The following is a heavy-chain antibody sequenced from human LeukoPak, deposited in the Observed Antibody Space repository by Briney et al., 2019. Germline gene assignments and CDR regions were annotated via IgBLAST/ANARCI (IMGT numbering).Heavy chain of an antibody. CDR1: GDSVSSNSAA. CDR3: ARADSSGWYLSSPFDF. J-gene: IGHJ4*02. D-gene: IGHD6-19*01. CDR2: TYYRSKWYN. V-gene: IGHV6-1*01. Sequence: SQTLSLTCAISGDSVSSNSAAWNWIRQSPSRGLEWLGRTYYRSKWYNDYAVSVKSRISINPDTSKNQFSLQLNSVTPEDTAVYYCARADSSGWYLSSPFDFWGQGTLVTVSS.